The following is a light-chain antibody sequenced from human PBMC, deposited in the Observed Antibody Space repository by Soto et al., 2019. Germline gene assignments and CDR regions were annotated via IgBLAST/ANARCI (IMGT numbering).Light chain of an antibody. CDR2: ATS. CDR1: QTISRDD. J-gene: IGKJ2*01. CDR3: QQRSNWPRT. V-gene: IGKV3D-20*02. Sequence: EIVLTQSPGTLSLSPGETATLSCRTSQTISRDDLAWYQQRPGQAPRLLVSATSRRATGIPDRFNGYGSGTDFTLTISSLEPEDFAVYYCQQRSNWPRTFGQGTKLEIK.